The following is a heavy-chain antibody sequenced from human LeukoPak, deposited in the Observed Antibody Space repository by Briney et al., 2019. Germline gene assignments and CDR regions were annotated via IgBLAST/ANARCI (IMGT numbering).Heavy chain of an antibody. Sequence: ASVKVSCKASGYTFTGYYMHWVRQAPGQRLEWMGWINAGNGNTKYSQKFQGRVTITRDTSASTAYMELSSLRSEDTAVYYCARGLSGWYRYYFDYWGQGTLVTVSS. CDR2: INAGNGNT. D-gene: IGHD6-19*01. J-gene: IGHJ4*02. V-gene: IGHV1-3*01. CDR3: ARGLSGWYRYYFDY. CDR1: GYTFTGYY.